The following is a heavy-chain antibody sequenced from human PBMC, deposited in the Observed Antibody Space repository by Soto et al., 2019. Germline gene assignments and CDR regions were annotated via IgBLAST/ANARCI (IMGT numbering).Heavy chain of an antibody. J-gene: IGHJ6*02. CDR3: ARDRLYESNTQYYNSGMDV. CDR2: ISYDGSKK. Sequence: LVESRGGVVQPGRSLRVSCAASGFTFTSYAMHWVRQAPGKGLEWVATISYDGSKKDYADSVKGRFTISRDNSKNPLYLQMNSLRAEDTAVYYCARDRLYESNTQYYNSGMDVWGQGTTVTVSS. D-gene: IGHD3-22*01. V-gene: IGHV3-30-3*01. CDR1: GFTFTSYA.